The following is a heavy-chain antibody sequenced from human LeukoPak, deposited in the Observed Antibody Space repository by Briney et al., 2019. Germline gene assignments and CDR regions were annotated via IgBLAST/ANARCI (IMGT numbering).Heavy chain of an antibody. CDR2: ISGGGRTT. CDR1: VFTLGRHA. CDR3: AREGEPNLYRWFDT. V-gene: IGHV3-23*01. Sequence: GGSLRLSCAASVFTLGRHAMSWVRQAPGKGLEWVSAISGGGRTTFYADSVKGRFTISKDNSQNTLHLQTSSLRVEDTAIYYCAREGEPNLYRWFDTWGQGTLVTVSS. J-gene: IGHJ5*02. D-gene: IGHD1-14*01.